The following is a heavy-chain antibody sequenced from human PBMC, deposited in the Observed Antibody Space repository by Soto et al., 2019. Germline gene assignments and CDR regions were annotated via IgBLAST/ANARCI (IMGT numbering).Heavy chain of an antibody. CDR1: CCSINSGYYY. V-gene: IGHV4-30-4*02. J-gene: IGHJ5*02. D-gene: IGHD1-1*01. Sequence: PADTLSLTCTVSCCSINSGYYYLSWMRQPPGKGLEWIGNIFYSGSTYYSPSLESRVSISIDTSQNQFSLKLRSVTAADTAVYYCARDWVHERWLDPWGQGNLVTVSA. CDR3: ARDWVHERWLDP. CDR2: IFYSGST.